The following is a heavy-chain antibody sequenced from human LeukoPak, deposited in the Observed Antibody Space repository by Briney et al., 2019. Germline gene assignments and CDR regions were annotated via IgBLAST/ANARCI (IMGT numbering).Heavy chain of an antibody. Sequence: GGSLRLSCAASGFTFDDSVMSWVRQVPGKGLEWVSGINWNGGSTGYVDSVKGRFTISRDNAKNSLYLQMNSLRDDDTAVYYCTRDPRLTDYWGQGTLVTVSS. V-gene: IGHV3-20*04. CDR3: TRDPRLTDY. CDR2: INWNGGST. J-gene: IGHJ4*02. CDR1: GFTFDDSV.